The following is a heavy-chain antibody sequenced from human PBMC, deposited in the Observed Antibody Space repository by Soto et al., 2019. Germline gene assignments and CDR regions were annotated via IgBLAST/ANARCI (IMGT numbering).Heavy chain of an antibody. D-gene: IGHD3-22*01. Sequence: GGSLRLSCAASGFTFSSYAMSWVRQAPGKGLEWVSAISGSGGSTYYADSVKGRFTISRDNSKNTLYLQMNSLRAEDTAVYYCARDKDYYDSSGYLNLWGQGTLVTVS. J-gene: IGHJ4*02. CDR1: GFTFSSYA. CDR2: ISGSGGST. V-gene: IGHV3-23*01. CDR3: ARDKDYYDSSGYLNL.